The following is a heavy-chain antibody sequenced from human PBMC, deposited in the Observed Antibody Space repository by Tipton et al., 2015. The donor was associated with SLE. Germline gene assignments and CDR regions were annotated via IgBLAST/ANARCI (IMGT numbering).Heavy chain of an antibody. CDR3: AGSYSRGWSRAFDI. CDR1: GFTFDDFV. V-gene: IGHV3-9*01. J-gene: IGHJ3*02. CDR2: ISWNSGAI. Sequence: SLRLSCAASGFTFDDFVLHWVRQAPGKGLEWVSGISWNSGAIHYADSVKGRFTISRDNAKNSLYLQMNSLRAEDTALYYCAGSYSRGWSRAFDIWGQGTMVTVSS. D-gene: IGHD6-19*01.